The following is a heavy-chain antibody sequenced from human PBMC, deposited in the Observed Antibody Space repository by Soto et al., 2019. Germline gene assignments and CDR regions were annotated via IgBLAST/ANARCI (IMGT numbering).Heavy chain of an antibody. V-gene: IGHV4-34*01. CDR1: GGSFSGYY. D-gene: IGHD3-9*01. Sequence: SETLSLTCAFYGGSFSGYYWSWIRQPPGKGLEWIGEINHSGSTNYNPSLKSRVTISVDTSKNQFSLKLSSVTAADTAVYYCARGLRYFEWLRFDPWGQGTLVTVSS. J-gene: IGHJ5*02. CDR3: ARGLRYFEWLRFDP. CDR2: INHSGST.